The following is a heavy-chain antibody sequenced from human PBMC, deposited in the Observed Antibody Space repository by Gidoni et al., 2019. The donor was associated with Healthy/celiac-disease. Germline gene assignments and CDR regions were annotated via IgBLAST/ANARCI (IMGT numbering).Heavy chain of an antibody. CDR3: SRVEPTFGGVPLSGINWFDP. J-gene: IGHJ5*02. CDR2: ILYDGSNK. Sequence: QVQLVESGGGVVQPGRSVRLSCAASGFTCSSYARHGVRQAPGKGLDGVACILYDGSNKYYAAPVEGRFTISRDISNNTLYLQMNSLSAEYTAVYYCSRVEPTFGGVPLSGINWFDPWGQGPLVTVSS. V-gene: IGHV3-30*01. CDR1: GFTCSSYA. D-gene: IGHD3-16*01.